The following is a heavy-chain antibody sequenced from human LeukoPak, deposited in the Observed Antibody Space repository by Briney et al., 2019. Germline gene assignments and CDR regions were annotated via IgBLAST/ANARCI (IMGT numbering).Heavy chain of an antibody. J-gene: IGHJ4*02. V-gene: IGHV4-59*01. Sequence: SETLSLTCTVSGGSISSYYWSWIRQPPGKGLEWIAYISDIGSINYNPSLKSRVTISVDTSKNQFSLKLSSVTAADTAVYYCARVESYYDSSGYYDYWGQGTLVTVSS. D-gene: IGHD3-22*01. CDR2: ISDIGSI. CDR3: ARVESYYDSSGYYDY. CDR1: GGSISSYY.